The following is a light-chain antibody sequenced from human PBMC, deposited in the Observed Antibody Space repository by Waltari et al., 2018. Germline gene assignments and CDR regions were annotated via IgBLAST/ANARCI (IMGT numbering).Light chain of an antibody. CDR3: QNHERLPAM. CDR1: QNVGTY. J-gene: IGKJ1*01. CDR2: HAS. V-gene: IGKV3-20*01. Sequence: EIVLTQSPGTLSLSPGERATLSCRASQNVGTYLAWYQQKPGQAPELLIYHASSRATGIPDRFSGSGSGTDFSLTTSRLEPEDFAVYYCQNHERLPAMFGQGTNVEIK.